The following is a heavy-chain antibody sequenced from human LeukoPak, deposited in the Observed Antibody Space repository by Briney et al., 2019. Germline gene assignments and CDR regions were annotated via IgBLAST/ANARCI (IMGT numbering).Heavy chain of an antibody. J-gene: IGHJ3*02. D-gene: IGHD6-19*01. CDR2: INSNSTYI. Sequence: GGSLRPSCAASGFTLSYYNMDWVRQAPGKGLEWVSSINSNSTYIYYADSVKGRFTISRDNAKNTLYLQMNSLRAGDTAVYYCARDRSGWYRNAFDIWGQGTMVTVSS. CDR1: GFTLSYYN. CDR3: ARDRSGWYRNAFDI. V-gene: IGHV3-21*01.